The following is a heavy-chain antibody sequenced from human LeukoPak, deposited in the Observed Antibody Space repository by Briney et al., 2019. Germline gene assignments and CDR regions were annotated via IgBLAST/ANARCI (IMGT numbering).Heavy chain of an antibody. CDR3: ARATRGIAAAGPTWFDP. CDR1: GGTFSSYA. J-gene: IGHJ5*02. CDR2: IIPIFGTA. D-gene: IGHD6-13*01. V-gene: IGHV1-69*13. Sequence: GASVKVSCKASGGTFSSYAISWVRQAPGQGLERMGGIIPIFGTANYAQKFQGRVTITADESTSTAYMELSSLRSEDTAVYYCARATRGIAAAGPTWFDPWGQGTLVTVSS.